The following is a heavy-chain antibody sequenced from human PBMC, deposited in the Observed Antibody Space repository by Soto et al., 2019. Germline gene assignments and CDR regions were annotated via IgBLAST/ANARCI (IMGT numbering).Heavy chain of an antibody. Sequence: SETLSLTSTVSGGSMSSYDGSWIRQPPGKGLEWIGYIYYSGSTNYNPSLKSRVTISVDTSKNQFSLKLSSVTAADTAVYYCARRYCSGGSCYYFDYWGQGTLVTVSS. V-gene: IGHV4-59*01. CDR3: ARRYCSGGSCYYFDY. J-gene: IGHJ4*02. D-gene: IGHD2-15*01. CDR1: GGSMSSYD. CDR2: IYYSGST.